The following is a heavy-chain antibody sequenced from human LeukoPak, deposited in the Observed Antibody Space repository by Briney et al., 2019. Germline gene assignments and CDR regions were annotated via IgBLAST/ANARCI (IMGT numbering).Heavy chain of an antibody. V-gene: IGHV4-59*12. CDR2: IYYTGST. CDR3: AGAHGGKFS. Sequence: PSETLSLTCTVSGGSISPYYWSWIRQPPGTGLEWIGYIYYTGSTMYNPSLKSRVTISLDTSKSQFSLQLNSVTPADTAVYYCAGAHGGKFSWGQGTLVTVSS. CDR1: GGSISPYY. J-gene: IGHJ4*02. D-gene: IGHD1-26*01.